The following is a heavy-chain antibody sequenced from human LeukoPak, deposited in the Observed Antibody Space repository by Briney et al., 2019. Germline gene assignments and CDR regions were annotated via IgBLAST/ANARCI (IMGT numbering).Heavy chain of an antibody. CDR2: ISLSSTTI. D-gene: IGHD6-13*01. CDR1: GFTFSTYN. J-gene: IGHJ4*02. CDR3: AREASYSSSWATFDF. Sequence: GGSLRLSCAASGFTFSTYNMNWVRQAPGKGLEWVSFISLSSTTIYYADSVKGRFTISRDNAKNSLYLQMNSLRAEDTAVYYCAREASYSSSWATFDFWGQGILITVSS. V-gene: IGHV3-48*01.